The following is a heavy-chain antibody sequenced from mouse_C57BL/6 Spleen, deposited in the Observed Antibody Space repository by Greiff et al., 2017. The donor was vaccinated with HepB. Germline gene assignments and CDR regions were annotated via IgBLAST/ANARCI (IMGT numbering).Heavy chain of an antibody. J-gene: IGHJ4*01. Sequence: EVQLKESGPELVKPGASVKISCKASGYSFTGYFMNWVKQSHGKSLEWIGRINPYNGDTFYNQKFKGKATLTVDKSSSTAHMELLSLTSEDFAVYYCAREVGVITTVVATYDYAMDYWGQGTSVTVSS. CDR3: AREVGVITTVVATYDYAMDY. CDR2: INPYNGDT. CDR1: GYSFTGYF. V-gene: IGHV1-37*01. D-gene: IGHD1-1*01.